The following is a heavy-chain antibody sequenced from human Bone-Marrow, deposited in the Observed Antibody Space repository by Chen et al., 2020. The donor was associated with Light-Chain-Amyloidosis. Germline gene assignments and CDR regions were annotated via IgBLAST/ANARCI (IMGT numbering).Heavy chain of an antibody. J-gene: IGHJ4*02. CDR1: VYTFPNYW. CDR3: ARRRDGYNFDY. CDR2: NYPDDSDA. V-gene: IGHV5-51*01. D-gene: IGHD5-12*01. Sequence: EVQLEQSGPEVKKPGESLKISCKGSVYTFPNYWIGWVRQMPGKGLEWMGVNYPDDSDARYSPSFEGQVTISADKSITTAYLQWRSLKASDTAMYYCARRRDGYNFDYWGQGTLVTVSS.